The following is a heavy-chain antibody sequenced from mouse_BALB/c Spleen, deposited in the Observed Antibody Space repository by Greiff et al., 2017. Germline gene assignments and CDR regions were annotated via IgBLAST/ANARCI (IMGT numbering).Heavy chain of an antibody. CDR1: GYTFSSYW. CDR3: ARGLRWYFDV. V-gene: IGHV1-9*01. CDR2: ILPGSGST. D-gene: IGHD3-1*01. J-gene: IGHJ1*01. Sequence: QVQLQQSGAELMKPGASVKISCKATGYTFSSYWIEWVKQRPGHGLEWIGEILPGSGSTNYNEKFKGKATFTADTSSNTACMQLSSLTSEDSAVYDCARGLRWYFDVWGAGTTVTVSS.